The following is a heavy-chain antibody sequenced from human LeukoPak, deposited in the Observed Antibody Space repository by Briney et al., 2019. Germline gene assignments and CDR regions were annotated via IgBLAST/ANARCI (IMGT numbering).Heavy chain of an antibody. Sequence: PSETLSLTCAVYGGSFSGYYWSWIRQPPGKGLEWIGEINHSGSTNYNPSLKSRVTISADTSKNQFSLKLSSVTAADTAVYFCARSTYYDFWSGYSNIPHYFDYWGQGTLVTVSS. CDR1: GGSFSGYY. V-gene: IGHV4-34*01. J-gene: IGHJ4*02. D-gene: IGHD3-3*01. CDR2: INHSGST. CDR3: ARSTYYDFWSGYSNIPHYFDY.